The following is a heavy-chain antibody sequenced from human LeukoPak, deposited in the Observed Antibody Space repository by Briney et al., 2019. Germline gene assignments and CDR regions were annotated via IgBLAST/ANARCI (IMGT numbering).Heavy chain of an antibody. CDR3: ARGDSSGYYYDL. D-gene: IGHD3-22*01. V-gene: IGHV3-72*01. J-gene: IGHJ5*02. CDR1: GFTFSDHF. Sequence: GRSLRLSCAASGFTFSDHFIDWVRQAPGKGLEWVGRSRNKAHSYATEYAASVKDRFTISRDGSKNSLYLQMDGLKTEDTAVYYCARGDSSGYYYDLGGQGTLVTVSS. CDR2: SRNKAHSYAT.